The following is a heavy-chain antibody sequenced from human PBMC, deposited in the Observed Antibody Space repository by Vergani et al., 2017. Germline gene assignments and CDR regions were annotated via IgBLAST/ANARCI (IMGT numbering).Heavy chain of an antibody. CDR3: AWGTALVTFDY. Sequence: QVQLMQSGAEVKRPGASVKVSCKTSGYTFTSYYIHWVRQAPGQGPEWMGIINPTGGSTTYAQRFQARVTMTRDTSTSTVYMELSSLRYDDTAIYYCAWGTALVTFDYWGQGTLVTVSS. CDR1: GYTFTSYY. CDR2: INPTGGST. D-gene: IGHD5-18*01. V-gene: IGHV1-46*03. J-gene: IGHJ4*02.